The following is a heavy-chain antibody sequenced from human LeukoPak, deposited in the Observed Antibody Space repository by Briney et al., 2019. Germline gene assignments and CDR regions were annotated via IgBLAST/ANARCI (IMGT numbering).Heavy chain of an antibody. D-gene: IGHD2-15*01. CDR3: ARGSYCSGGTCYDYSYYGMDV. CDR1: GFVFYRYA. J-gene: IGHJ6*02. CDR2: ISHDAVNK. V-gene: IGHV3-30-3*01. Sequence: GGSLRLSCAASGFVFYRYAMHWVRQAPGKGLEWLAVISHDAVNKYYLESEKGRFTISRDNSMDTLYLQINSLRPEDTAVYYCARGSYCSGGTCYDYSYYGMDVWGQGTTVTVSS.